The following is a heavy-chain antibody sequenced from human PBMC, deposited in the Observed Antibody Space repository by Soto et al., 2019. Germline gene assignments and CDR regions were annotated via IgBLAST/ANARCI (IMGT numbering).Heavy chain of an antibody. D-gene: IGHD3-10*01. J-gene: IGHJ3*02. V-gene: IGHV1-69*06. CDR2: IIPIFGTA. CDR3: ASTGPGTVKGFDI. Sequence: GASVKVSCKASGGTFSSYAISWVRQAPGQGLEWMRGIIPIFGTANYAQKFQGRVTITADKSTSTAYMELSSLRSEDTAVYYCASTGPGTVKGFDIWGQGTMVTVSS. CDR1: GGTFSSYA.